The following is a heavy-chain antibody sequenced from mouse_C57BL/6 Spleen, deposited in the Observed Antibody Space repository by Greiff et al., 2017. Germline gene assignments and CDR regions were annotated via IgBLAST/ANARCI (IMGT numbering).Heavy chain of an antibody. Sequence: EVQLQQSGAELVKPGASVKLSCTASGFNIKDYYMHWVKQRTEQGLEWIGRIEPEDGETKYAPKFQGEATITADTSSNTAYLQLSSLTSEATAVYSCARAHYYGSSYTYFDYWGQGTTLTVSS. CDR2: IEPEDGET. CDR3: ARAHYYGSSYTYFDY. D-gene: IGHD1-1*01. V-gene: IGHV14-2*01. J-gene: IGHJ2*01. CDR1: GFNIKDYY.